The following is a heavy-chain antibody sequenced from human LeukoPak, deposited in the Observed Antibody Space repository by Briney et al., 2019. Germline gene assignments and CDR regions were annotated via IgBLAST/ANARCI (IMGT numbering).Heavy chain of an antibody. CDR2: KYSSGST. J-gene: IGHJ6*02. D-gene: IGHD3-10*01. CDR1: GGSISSYY. V-gene: IGHV4-4*07. CDR3: ARDKRVRFYYYGMDV. Sequence: SETLSLTCTVSGGSISSYYWSWIRQPAGKGLEWIGRKYSSGSTNYNPSLKSRLTMSVDTSKNQFSLKLSSVTAADTAVYYCARDKRVRFYYYGMDVWGQGTTVTVSS.